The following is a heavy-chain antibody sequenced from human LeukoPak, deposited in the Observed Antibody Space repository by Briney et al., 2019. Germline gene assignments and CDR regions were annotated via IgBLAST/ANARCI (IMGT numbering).Heavy chain of an antibody. CDR1: GGPISSYY. V-gene: IGHV4-59*08. CDR2: IYYSGST. J-gene: IGHJ5*02. Sequence: WETLSLTCTVSGGPISSYYWSWIRQPPGKGLEWLGYIYYSGSTTYNPSLKSRVTISVDTSKNQFSLKLSSVTAADTAVYYCARHVFDERFPVVVVAAALPDNWFDPWGQGTLVTVSS. D-gene: IGHD2-15*01. CDR3: ARHVFDERFPVVVVAAALPDNWFDP.